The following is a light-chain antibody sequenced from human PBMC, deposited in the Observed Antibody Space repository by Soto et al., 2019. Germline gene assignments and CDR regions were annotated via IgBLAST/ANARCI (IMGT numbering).Light chain of an antibody. CDR1: SSDVGGYNY. Sequence: QPALTQPASVSGSPGQSITISCTGTSSDVGGYNYVSWYQQHPGKAPKLMIYEVSNRPSGVSNRFSGSKSGNTASLTISGLQAVDEADYYCTSYTSISLYVFGTGTKV. J-gene: IGLJ1*01. CDR3: TSYTSISLYV. CDR2: EVS. V-gene: IGLV2-14*01.